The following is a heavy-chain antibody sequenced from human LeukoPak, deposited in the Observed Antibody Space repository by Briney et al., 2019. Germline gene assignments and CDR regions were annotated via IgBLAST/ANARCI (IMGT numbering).Heavy chain of an antibody. CDR3: ARDLIVVVPAAIKGDYYYGMDV. Sequence: GGSLRLSCAASGFTFSSYAMHWVRQAPGKGLEWVAVISYDGSNKYYADSVKGRFTISRDNSKNTLYLQMNSLGAEDTAVYYCARDLIVVVPAAIKGDYYYGMDVWGQGTTVTVSS. D-gene: IGHD2-2*02. V-gene: IGHV3-30-3*01. CDR2: ISYDGSNK. CDR1: GFTFSSYA. J-gene: IGHJ6*02.